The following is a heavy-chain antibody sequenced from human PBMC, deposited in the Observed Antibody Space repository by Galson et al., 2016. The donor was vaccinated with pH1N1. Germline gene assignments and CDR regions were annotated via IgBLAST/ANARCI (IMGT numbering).Heavy chain of an antibody. Sequence: LRLSCASYAFSVRNNFMTWVRQPPGKALEWVSTIYSDGSTNYGDFVKGRFTVSRDISENTVFLQLNSLRVDDTAVYYCARDKRRYFDPWGQGTLVTVSP. CDR3: ARDKRRYFDP. CDR2: IYSDGST. CDR1: AFSVRNNF. V-gene: IGHV3-53*01. J-gene: IGHJ4*02.